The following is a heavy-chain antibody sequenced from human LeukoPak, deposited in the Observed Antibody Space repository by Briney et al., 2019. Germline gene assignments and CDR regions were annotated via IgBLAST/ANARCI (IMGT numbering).Heavy chain of an antibody. CDR1: GGSISSYY. J-gene: IGHJ4*02. Sequence: SETLSLTCTVSGGSISSYYWSWLRQPPGKGLEWIGYIYTSGSTNYNPSLQSRVTISVDPSKNQFSLKRSSVTAADTAVYYCAISPPDMEEYYFEYWGQGTLVTVSS. V-gene: IGHV4-4*09. D-gene: IGHD3-9*01. CDR3: AISPPDMEEYYFEY. CDR2: IYTSGST.